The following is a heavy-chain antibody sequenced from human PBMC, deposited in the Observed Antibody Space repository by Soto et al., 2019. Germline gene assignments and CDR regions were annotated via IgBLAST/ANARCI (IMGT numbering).Heavy chain of an antibody. J-gene: IGHJ5*02. CDR1: GSTFSSYA. V-gene: IGHV3-30-3*01. CDR3: ARRGTTWNYYDSSGYYSNWFDP. Sequence: XVSLRLFFASSGSTFSSYAVHGVRQAPGKGLEWVAVISYDGSNKYYADSVKGRFTISRDNSKNTLYLQMNSLRAEDTAVYYCARRGTTWNYYDSSGYYSNWFDPWGQGTLVTVSS. D-gene: IGHD3-22*01. CDR2: ISYDGSNK.